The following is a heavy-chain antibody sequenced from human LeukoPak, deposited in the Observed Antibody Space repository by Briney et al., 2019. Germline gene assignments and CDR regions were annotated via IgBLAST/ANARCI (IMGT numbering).Heavy chain of an antibody. J-gene: IGHJ5*02. D-gene: IGHD2-2*02. Sequence: ASVKVSCKASGYTFTSYGISWVRQAPGQGLEWMGWISAYNGNTNYAQKLQGRVTMTTDTSTSTAYMELRSLRSDDTAVYYCARARYCSSTSCYNNWFDHWGQGTLVTVSS. CDR1: GYTFTSYG. V-gene: IGHV1-18*01. CDR2: ISAYNGNT. CDR3: ARARYCSSTSCYNNWFDH.